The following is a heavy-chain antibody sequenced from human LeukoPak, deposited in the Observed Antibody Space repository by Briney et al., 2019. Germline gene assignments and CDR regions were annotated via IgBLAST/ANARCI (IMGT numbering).Heavy chain of an antibody. D-gene: IGHD3-22*01. Sequence: ASVKVSCKASGYTFTGYYMHWVRQAPGQGLEWMGWINPNSGGTNYAQKFQGWVTMTRDTSISTAYMELSRLRSDDTAVYYCARALYYYDSSGYPALPYWGQGTLVTVSP. CDR2: INPNSGGT. V-gene: IGHV1-2*04. CDR3: ARALYYYDSSGYPALPY. J-gene: IGHJ4*02. CDR1: GYTFTGYY.